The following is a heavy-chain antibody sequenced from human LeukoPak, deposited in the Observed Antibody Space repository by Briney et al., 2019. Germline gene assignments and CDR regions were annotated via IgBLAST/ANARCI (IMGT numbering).Heavy chain of an antibody. CDR3: AKGGGMQVGTPTGY. D-gene: IGHD1-14*01. Sequence: GGSLRLSCAASGFTFDDYAMHWVRQAPGKGLVWVSGINWNSGSIAYADSVKGRFTISRDNAKNSLYLQMNSLRAEDTALYYCAKGGGMQVGTPTGYWGQGTLVTVSS. J-gene: IGHJ4*02. CDR2: INWNSGSI. CDR1: GFTFDDYA. V-gene: IGHV3-9*01.